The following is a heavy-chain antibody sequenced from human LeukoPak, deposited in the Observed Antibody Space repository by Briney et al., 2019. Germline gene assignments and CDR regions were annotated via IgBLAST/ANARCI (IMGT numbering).Heavy chain of an antibody. J-gene: IGHJ4*02. D-gene: IGHD3-22*01. V-gene: IGHV1-69*05. CDR3: ARGLKRKDSSGYYPFDY. CDR1: GGTFSSYA. CDR2: IIPIFGTA. Sequence: ASLKVSCKASGGTFSSYAIRWVRQAPGQGLEWMGGIIPIFGTANYAQKFQGRVTITTDESTSTAYMELSSLRSEDTAVYYCARGLKRKDSSGYYPFDYWGQGTLVTVSS.